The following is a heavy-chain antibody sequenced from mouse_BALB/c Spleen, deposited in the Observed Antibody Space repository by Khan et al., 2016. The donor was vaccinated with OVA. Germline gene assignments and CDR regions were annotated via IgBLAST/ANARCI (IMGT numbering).Heavy chain of an antibody. D-gene: IGHD1-2*01. Sequence: VQLKESGPGLVKPSQSLSLTCTVTGYSITSGYGWNWLRQFPGNKLEWMGYISYSGSTNYNPSLKSRISITRDTSKNQFFLQLNSVTTEDTATYYCARTARIKYWGKGTTLTVS. CDR3: ARTARIKY. CDR1: GYSITSGYG. J-gene: IGHJ2*01. CDR2: ISYSGST. V-gene: IGHV3-2*02.